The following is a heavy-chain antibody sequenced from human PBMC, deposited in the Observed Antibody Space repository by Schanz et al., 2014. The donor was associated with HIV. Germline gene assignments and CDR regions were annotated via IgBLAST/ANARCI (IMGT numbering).Heavy chain of an antibody. CDR2: IWSDGSNA. CDR1: GFTFSSYG. J-gene: IGHJ6*02. D-gene: IGHD3-10*01. Sequence: QVQLVESGGGVVQPGRSLRLSCAASGFTFSSYGMHWVRQAPGKGLEWVTVIWSDGSNAYYADSVRGRFTISRDNSRNTLYLEMNSLRADDTAVYYCAKDEYYYGSGSYIYFYYGMDVWGQGTTVTVSS. CDR3: AKDEYYYGSGSYIYFYYGMDV. V-gene: IGHV3-33*06.